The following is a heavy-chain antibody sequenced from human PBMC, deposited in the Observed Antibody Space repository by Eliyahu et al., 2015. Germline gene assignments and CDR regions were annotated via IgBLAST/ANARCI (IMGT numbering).Heavy chain of an antibody. Sequence: QDQLVQSGAEVKKPGASVKVSCKASGYTFTSYGISWVRQAPWPRAWWVGWVSGHNGNTNYAQKFQGRVTMTTDTSTSTAYMELRSLRSDDTAVYYCARDRTKYYDSSGYYSAYWGQGTLVTVSS. J-gene: IGHJ4*02. D-gene: IGHD3-22*01. CDR2: VSGHNGNT. CDR1: GYTFTSYG. V-gene: IGHV1-18*04. CDR3: ARDRTKYYDSSGYYSAY.